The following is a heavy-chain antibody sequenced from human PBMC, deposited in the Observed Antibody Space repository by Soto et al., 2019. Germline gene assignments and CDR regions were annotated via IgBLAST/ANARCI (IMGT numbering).Heavy chain of an antibody. CDR1: GFIFSDHY. CDR3: ARGDDYNDGVYASDI. D-gene: IGHD4-4*01. V-gene: IGHV3-72*01. CDR2: IRDKANSYTT. Sequence: EVQMVESGGGLVQPGRSLRLSCAASGFIFSDHYMDWVRQAPGKGLEWVGRIRDKANSYTTEYAASVKGRFTISRDDSKNSLYLQMKSLKIEDTAVYYCARGDDYNDGVYASDIWGQGTMVTVSS. J-gene: IGHJ3*02.